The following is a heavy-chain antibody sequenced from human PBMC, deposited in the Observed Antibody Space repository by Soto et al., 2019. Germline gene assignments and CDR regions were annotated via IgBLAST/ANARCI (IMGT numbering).Heavy chain of an antibody. V-gene: IGHV7-4-1*01. Sequence: ALVKVSCKASGYTFTIYAMNWVRQDPGQGLEWMGWINTNTGNPTYAQGFTGRFVFSLDTSVSTAYLQICSLKAEDTAVYCCARDFYASIVAAGYYYYYMDVWGKGTTVTVSS. CDR3: ARDFYASIVAAGYYYYYMDV. J-gene: IGHJ6*03. D-gene: IGHD6-13*01. CDR2: INTNTGNP. CDR1: GYTFTIYA.